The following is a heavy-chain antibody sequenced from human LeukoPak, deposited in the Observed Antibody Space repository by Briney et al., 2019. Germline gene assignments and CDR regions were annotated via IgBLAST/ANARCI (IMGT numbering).Heavy chain of an antibody. Sequence: GGSMRLSCAASGVTFSTYGMHWVRQAPGKGLEWVEVISFDGSNKYYADSVKGRFTISRDNSKNTLYLQMNSLRADDTAVFYCAKEEYYYDSSGHYSFFDSWGQGTLVTVSS. V-gene: IGHV3-30*18. CDR1: GVTFSTYG. CDR3: AKEEYYYDSSGHYSFFDS. J-gene: IGHJ4*02. CDR2: ISFDGSNK. D-gene: IGHD3-22*01.